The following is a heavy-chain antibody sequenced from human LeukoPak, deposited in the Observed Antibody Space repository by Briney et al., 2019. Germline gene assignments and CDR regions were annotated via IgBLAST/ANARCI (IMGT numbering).Heavy chain of an antibody. J-gene: IGHJ3*02. V-gene: IGHV1-24*01. Sequence: ASVKVSCKVSGYTLTELSMHWVRQAPGKGLEWMGGFGPEDGETIYAQKFQGRVTMTEDTSTDTAYMELSSLRSEDTAVYYCATDASALNYYDSTLRLNAFDIWGQGTMVTVSS. CDR1: GYTLTELS. CDR3: ATDASALNYYDSTLRLNAFDI. CDR2: FGPEDGET. D-gene: IGHD3-22*01.